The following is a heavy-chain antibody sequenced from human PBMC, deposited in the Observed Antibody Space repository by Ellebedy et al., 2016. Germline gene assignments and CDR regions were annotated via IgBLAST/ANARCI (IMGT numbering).Heavy chain of an antibody. CDR3: AKDRLSNPTTVTTHWFDP. CDR1: GFTFSNYG. CDR2: IWYDGSNK. J-gene: IGHJ5*02. V-gene: IGHV3-33*06. D-gene: IGHD4-11*01. Sequence: GGSLRLXCAASGFTFSNYGMHWVRQPPGKGLEWVAVIWYDGSNKYYEASVKGRFTISRDNSKYTLYLQMNSLRAEDTAVYYCAKDRLSNPTTVTTHWFDPWGQGTLVTVSS.